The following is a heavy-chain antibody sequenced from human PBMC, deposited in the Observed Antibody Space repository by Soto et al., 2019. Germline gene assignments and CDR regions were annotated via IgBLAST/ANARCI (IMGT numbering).Heavy chain of an antibody. D-gene: IGHD3-3*01. Sequence: ASVKVSCKASGYTFTGYFIHWVRQAPGQGLEWVGYINPNSGATKYAPRFQGRVTMTSDTSIRTAYMDLSNLRSDDTAVYYCARGGGTILASLPWGQGTLVTVSS. CDR1: GYTFTGYF. CDR2: INPNSGAT. CDR3: ARGGGTILASLP. J-gene: IGHJ5*02. V-gene: IGHV1-2*02.